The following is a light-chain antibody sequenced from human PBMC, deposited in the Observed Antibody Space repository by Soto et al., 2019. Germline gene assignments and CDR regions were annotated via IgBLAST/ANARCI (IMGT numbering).Light chain of an antibody. CDR3: AVWDDSLSGREV. CDR2: KNN. V-gene: IGLV1-47*01. J-gene: IGLJ2*01. Sequence: QSVLTQPPSASGTPGQRVTISCYGSSSNIGSNYVYWYQQVPGTTPKLLIYKNNQRPSGVPDRFSGSKSGTSASLAISGLRSDDEADYYCAVWDDSLSGREVFGGGTKLTVL. CDR1: SSNIGSNY.